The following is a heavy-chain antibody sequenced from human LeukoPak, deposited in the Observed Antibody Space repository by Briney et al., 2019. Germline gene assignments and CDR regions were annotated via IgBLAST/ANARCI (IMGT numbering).Heavy chain of an antibody. V-gene: IGHV3-21*01. CDR1: GFTFSSYS. D-gene: IGHD6-13*01. CDR3: ARIKGAAAAQSDF. CDR2: VSTSSSYI. J-gene: IGHJ4*02. Sequence: GGSLRLSCAASGFTFSSYSMNWVRQAPGKGLERVSSVSTSSSYIYYADSVRGRFTISRDDAKNSLHLQMNSLGVEDTAIYYCARIKGAAAAQSDFWGQGTLVTVSS.